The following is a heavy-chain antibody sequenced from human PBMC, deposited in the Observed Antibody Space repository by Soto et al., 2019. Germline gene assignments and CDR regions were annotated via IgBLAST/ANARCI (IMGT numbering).Heavy chain of an antibody. J-gene: IGHJ6*02. CDR3: ARVFPAADMNYYYYYGMDV. V-gene: IGHV6-1*01. Sequence: SQTLSLTCAISGDSVSSNSAAWNWIRQSPSRGLEWLGRTYYRSKWYNDYAVSVKSRITINPDTSKNQFSLQLNSVTPEDTAVYYCARVFPAADMNYYYYYGMDVWGQGTTVTVSS. CDR2: TYYRSKWYN. CDR1: GDSVSSNSAA. D-gene: IGHD2-2*01.